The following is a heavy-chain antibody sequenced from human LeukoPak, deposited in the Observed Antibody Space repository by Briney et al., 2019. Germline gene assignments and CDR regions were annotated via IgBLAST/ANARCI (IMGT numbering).Heavy chain of an antibody. D-gene: IGHD3-3*01. J-gene: IGHJ5*02. CDR2: IYTSGST. V-gene: IGHV4-4*07. CDR1: GESFSGYY. Sequence: SETLSLTCAVYGESFSGYYWSWIRQPAGKGLEWIGRIYTSGSTNYNPSLKSRVTMSVDTSKNQFSLKLSSVTAADTAVYYCAREATDYDFWSGYPKTNWFDPWGQGTLVTVSS. CDR3: AREATDYDFWSGYPKTNWFDP.